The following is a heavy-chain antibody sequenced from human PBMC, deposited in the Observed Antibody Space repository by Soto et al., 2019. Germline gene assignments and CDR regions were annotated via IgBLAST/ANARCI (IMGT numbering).Heavy chain of an antibody. V-gene: IGHV4-34*01. CDR2: INHSGST. Sequence: SETLSLTCAVYGGSFSGYYWTWIRQPPGTGLEWIGEINHSGSTNYNPSLKSRVTISVDTSKNQFSLKLTSLTSADTAVYYCARDKITGLFDYWGQGTLVTVSS. CDR1: GGSFSGYY. J-gene: IGHJ4*02. D-gene: IGHD2-8*02. CDR3: ARDKITGLFDY.